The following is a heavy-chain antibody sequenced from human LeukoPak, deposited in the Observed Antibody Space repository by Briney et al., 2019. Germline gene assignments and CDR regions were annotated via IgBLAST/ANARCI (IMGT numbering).Heavy chain of an antibody. Sequence: GASVKVSCKASGYTFTSYGISWVRQAPGQGPEWMGWISAYDGNTNPAQRFQGRVTTTTDTSTNTAYMELRSLRSDDTAVYYCARDGYGSGKGYFDYWGQGTLVTVSS. CDR1: GYTFTSYG. J-gene: IGHJ4*02. CDR3: ARDGYGSGKGYFDY. V-gene: IGHV1-18*01. D-gene: IGHD3-10*01. CDR2: ISAYDGNT.